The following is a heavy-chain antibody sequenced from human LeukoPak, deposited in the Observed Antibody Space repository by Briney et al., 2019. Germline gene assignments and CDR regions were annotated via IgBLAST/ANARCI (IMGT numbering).Heavy chain of an antibody. V-gene: IGHV5-51*01. CDR3: ARPYYDFWSGYPNCYFDY. J-gene: IGHJ4*02. Sequence: GESLKISFKGSGYSFTSYWIGWVRQMPGKGLEWMGIIYPGDSDTRYSRSFQGKVTISAEKSISTAYLQWSSLKASDTAMYYCARPYYDFWSGYPNCYFDYWGQGTLVTVSS. CDR1: GYSFTSYW. D-gene: IGHD3-3*01. CDR2: IYPGDSDT.